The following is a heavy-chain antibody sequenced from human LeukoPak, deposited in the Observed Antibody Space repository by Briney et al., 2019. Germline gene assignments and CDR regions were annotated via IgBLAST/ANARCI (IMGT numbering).Heavy chain of an antibody. V-gene: IGHV3-33*01. D-gene: IGHD3/OR15-3a*01. CDR1: GFTFSSYG. J-gene: IGHJ6*02. Sequence: GRSLRLSCAASGFTFSSYGMHWVRQAPGKGLEWVAVIWYDGSNKYYADSVKGRFTISRDNSKNTLYLQMNSLRAEDTAVYYCAREGLSADNYYYYYGMDVWGQGTTVTVSS. CDR2: IWYDGSNK. CDR3: AREGLSADNYYYYYGMDV.